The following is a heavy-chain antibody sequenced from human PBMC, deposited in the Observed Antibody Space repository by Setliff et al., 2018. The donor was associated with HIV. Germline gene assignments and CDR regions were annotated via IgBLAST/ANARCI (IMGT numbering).Heavy chain of an antibody. CDR3: ARQGDYHILTGYYSGPHDAFDI. J-gene: IGHJ3*02. V-gene: IGHV5-51*01. CDR2: IYPGDSDT. CDR1: AYSFTNYW. D-gene: IGHD3-9*01. Sequence: PGESLKISCEGSAYSFTNYWIAWVRQMPGSGLEWMGIIYPGDSDTRYSPSFQGQVTISADKSISTAYLQWSSLKASDTAMYYCARQGDYHILTGYYSGPHDAFDIWGQGTMVTVSS.